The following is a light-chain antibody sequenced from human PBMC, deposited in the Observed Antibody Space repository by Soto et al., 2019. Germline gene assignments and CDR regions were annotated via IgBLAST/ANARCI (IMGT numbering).Light chain of an antibody. J-gene: IGLJ1*01. CDR2: EVS. V-gene: IGLV2-14*01. Sequence: QSALTQPASVSGSPGQSITISCTGTSSDVGGYNYVSWYQQHPGKAPKLMIYEVSNRPSGVSNRFSGSKSGNTASLTISGLQAEDEADYYCSSYTSSSTPYYVFGTGTKLTAL. CDR3: SSYTSSSTPYYV. CDR1: SSDVGGYNY.